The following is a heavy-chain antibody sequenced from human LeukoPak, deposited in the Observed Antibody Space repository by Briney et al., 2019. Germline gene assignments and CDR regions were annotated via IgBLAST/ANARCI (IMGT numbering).Heavy chain of an antibody. Sequence: GASVKVSCKASGYTFTGYYMHWVRQAPGQGLEWMGWINPNSGGTNYAQKFQGRVTMTRDTSISTAYMELSRLRSDDTAVYYCARDEQTVTTFLDYWGQGTLVTVSS. CDR3: ARDEQTVTTFLDY. CDR1: GYTFTGYY. CDR2: INPNSGGT. J-gene: IGHJ4*02. D-gene: IGHD4-17*01. V-gene: IGHV1-2*02.